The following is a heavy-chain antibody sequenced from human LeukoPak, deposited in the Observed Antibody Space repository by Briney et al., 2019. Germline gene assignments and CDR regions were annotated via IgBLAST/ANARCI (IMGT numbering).Heavy chain of an antibody. J-gene: IGHJ4*02. CDR1: DGSISNYY. D-gene: IGHD5-18*01. CDR3: ARQLGYSYGNDY. V-gene: IGHV4-59*08. Sequence: SETLSLTCTVSDGSISNYYWSWIRQPPGKGLEWIGYIYYSGSTNYNPSLKSRVTISVDTSKNQFSLKLSSVTAADTAVYYCARQLGYSYGNDYWGQGTLVTVSS. CDR2: IYYSGST.